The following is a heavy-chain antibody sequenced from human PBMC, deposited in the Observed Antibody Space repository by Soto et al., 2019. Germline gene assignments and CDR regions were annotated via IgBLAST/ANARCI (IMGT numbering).Heavy chain of an antibody. Sequence: QVQLQESGPGLVKPSQTLSLTCTVSGGSISSGAYYWSLIRQHPWKGLEWIGYIYYSGSTYYNPSLKSRGTISVDTSKNPFALKLXPVPAAXTAVXXCAXXDSSGSRRFQHWGQGTLVTVSS. J-gene: IGHJ1*01. CDR2: IYYSGST. CDR1: GGSISSGAYY. V-gene: IGHV4-31*03. CDR3: AXXDSSGSRRFQH. D-gene: IGHD3-22*01.